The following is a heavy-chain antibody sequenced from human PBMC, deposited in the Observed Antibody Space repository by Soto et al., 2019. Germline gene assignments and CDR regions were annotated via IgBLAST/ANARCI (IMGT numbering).Heavy chain of an antibody. CDR1: GDSVTSVSDY. V-gene: IGHV4-61*01. J-gene: IGHJ6*02. CDR2: IYYSGSA. D-gene: IGHD3-10*01. Sequence: ASETLSLTCTVSGDSVTSVSDYWSWIRQPPGKGLEWIGYIYYSGSADYNPSLGSRVTISIDTSKNQFSLKLTSVTAADTAVYYCARGVGFGYYYYHMDLWGQGTTVTVSS. CDR3: ARGVGFGYYYYHMDL.